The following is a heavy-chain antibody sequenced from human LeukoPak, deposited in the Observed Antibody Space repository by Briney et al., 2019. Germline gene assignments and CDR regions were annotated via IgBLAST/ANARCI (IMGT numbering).Heavy chain of an antibody. CDR1: GFIFGDYA. D-gene: IGHD6-13*01. V-gene: IGHV3-49*04. J-gene: IGHJ4*02. CDR3: TRGVYQLLYFDY. CDR2: IRSTAYGATT. Sequence: GGSLRLSCTASGFIFGDYAMSWVRQAPEKGLEWVAFIRSTAYGATTEYAASVKDRFTISRDDSKRIAYLQMNSLKTDDTAVYYCTRGVYQLLYFDYWGQGALVTVSS.